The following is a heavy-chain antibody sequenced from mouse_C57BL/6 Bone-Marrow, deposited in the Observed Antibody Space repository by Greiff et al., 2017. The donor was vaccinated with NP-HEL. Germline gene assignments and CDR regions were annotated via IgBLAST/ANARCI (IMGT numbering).Heavy chain of an antibody. CDR2: ISNGGGST. Sequence: DVKLVESGGGLVQPGGSLKLSCAASGFTFSDYYMYWVRQTPEKRLEWVAYISNGGGSTYYPDTVKGRFTISRDNAKNTLYLQMSRLKSEDTAMYYCARHDRYYYGSSYRWYFDVWGTGTTVTVSS. V-gene: IGHV5-12*01. CDR3: ARHDRYYYGSSYRWYFDV. D-gene: IGHD1-1*01. CDR1: GFTFSDYY. J-gene: IGHJ1*03.